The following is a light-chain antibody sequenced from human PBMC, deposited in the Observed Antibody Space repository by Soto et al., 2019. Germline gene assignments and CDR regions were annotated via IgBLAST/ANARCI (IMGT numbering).Light chain of an antibody. J-gene: IGKJ3*01. CDR1: QSVSSSY. CDR3: QQYGRSSFT. Sequence: EIVLTQSPGTLSLSPGERSTLSCRASQSVSSSYLALYQQKPGQAPRLLIYGASSRATGIPDRFSGSGSGTDFTLTISRLEPEDFAVYYCQQYGRSSFTFGHGTKVDIK. CDR2: GAS. V-gene: IGKV3-20*01.